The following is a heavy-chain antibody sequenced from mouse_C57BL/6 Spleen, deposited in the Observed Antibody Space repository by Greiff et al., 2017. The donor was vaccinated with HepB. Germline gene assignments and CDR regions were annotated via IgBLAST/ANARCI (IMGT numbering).Heavy chain of an antibody. CDR3: ARGGLTGTYYFDY. Sequence: QVQLQQSGPELVKPGASVKISCKASGYAFSSSWMNWVKQRPGKGPEWIGRIYPGDGDTNYNGKFKGKATLTADKSSSTAYMQLSSLTSEDSAVYFCARGGLTGTYYFDYWGQGTTLTVSS. CDR1: GYAFSSSW. CDR2: IYPGDGDT. D-gene: IGHD4-1*01. J-gene: IGHJ2*01. V-gene: IGHV1-82*01.